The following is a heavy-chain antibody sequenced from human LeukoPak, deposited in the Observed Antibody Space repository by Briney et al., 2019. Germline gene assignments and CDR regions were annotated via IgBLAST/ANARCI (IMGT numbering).Heavy chain of an antibody. CDR1: GFTFSSYA. V-gene: IGHV3-23*01. CDR3: AKGKYYDSSGYYLGLFDY. D-gene: IGHD3-22*01. J-gene: IGHJ4*02. CDR2: ISGSGGST. Sequence: GGSLRLSCAASGFTFSSYAMSWVRQAPGKGLEWVSAISGSGGSTYYADSVKGRFTISRDNSKNTLNLQMNSLRAEDTAVYYCAKGKYYDSSGYYLGLFDYWGQGTLVTVSS.